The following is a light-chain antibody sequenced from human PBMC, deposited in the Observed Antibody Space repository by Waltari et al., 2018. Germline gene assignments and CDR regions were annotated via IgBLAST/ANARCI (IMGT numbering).Light chain of an antibody. CDR2: DAS. CDR3: QQRINWPIT. Sequence: EIVLTQSPATLSLSPGERATLSCRASQSVSSYLAWYQQTPGQPPRLLIYDASNRATGIPARFGGSGSGTDFTLTISSLEPEDFAVYYCQQRINWPITFGGGTKVEIK. V-gene: IGKV3-11*01. J-gene: IGKJ4*01. CDR1: QSVSSY.